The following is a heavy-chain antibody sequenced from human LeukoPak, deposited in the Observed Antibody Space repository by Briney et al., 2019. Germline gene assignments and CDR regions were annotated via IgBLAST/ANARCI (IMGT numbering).Heavy chain of an antibody. J-gene: IGHJ4*02. V-gene: IGHV3-23*01. Sequence: GGSLRLPCPASGFTFSSYAMSWVRQAPGKGLEWVSPISASGGSTYYADSVKGRFTISRDNSNNTLYLQVNSLRAEDTAVYYCAKANAGGYYDSSGYYFDYWGQGTLVTVSS. CDR1: GFTFSSYA. D-gene: IGHD3-22*01. CDR3: AKANAGGYYDSSGYYFDY. CDR2: ISASGGST.